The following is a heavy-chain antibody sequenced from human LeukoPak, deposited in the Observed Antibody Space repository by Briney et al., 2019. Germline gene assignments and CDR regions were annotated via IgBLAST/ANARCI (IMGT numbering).Heavy chain of an antibody. J-gene: IGHJ4*02. CDR2: IYYSGST. Sequence: PSETLSLTCTVSGGSISSSSYYWGWIPQPPGKGLEWIGSIYYSGSTYYNPSLKSRVTISVDTSKNQFSLKLSSVTAADTAVYYCARLLYMSPDYWGQGTLVTVSS. CDR3: ARLLYMSPDY. D-gene: IGHD3-16*02. V-gene: IGHV4-39*01. CDR1: GGSISSSSYY.